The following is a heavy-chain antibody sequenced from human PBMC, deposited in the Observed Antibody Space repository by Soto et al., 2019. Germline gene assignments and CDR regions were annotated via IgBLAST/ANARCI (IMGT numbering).Heavy chain of an antibody. CDR1: GDSVSSNSAG. Sequence: QTLSLTCDISGDSVSSNSAGWNWIRQTPSRGLEWLGRTYYKSKWYYTYAASVRSRITVSPDTSKNQFSLQLTSVTPEDTAVYYCARGSWADGSGHYYTDVWDKGTPVPGSS. J-gene: IGHJ6*03. CDR3: ARGSWADGSGHYYTDV. V-gene: IGHV6-1*01. CDR2: TYYKSKWYY. D-gene: IGHD2-15*01.